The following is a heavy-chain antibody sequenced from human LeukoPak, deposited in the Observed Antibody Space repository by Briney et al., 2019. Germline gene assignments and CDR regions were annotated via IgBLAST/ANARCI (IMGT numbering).Heavy chain of an antibody. D-gene: IGHD3-22*01. CDR3: AKALDSSGYPCDY. V-gene: IGHV3-48*01. Sequence: GGSLRLSCVAPGFRFSIYNMNWVRQAPGKGLEWLSYISSGSDSIYYADSVRGRFTISRDNANNSLYLQMNSLRAEDTAVYYCAKALDSSGYPCDYWGQGALVTVSS. CDR2: ISSGSDSI. CDR1: GFRFSIYN. J-gene: IGHJ4*02.